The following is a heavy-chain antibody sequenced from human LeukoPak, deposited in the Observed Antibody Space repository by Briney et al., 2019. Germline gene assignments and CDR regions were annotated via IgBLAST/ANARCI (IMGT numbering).Heavy chain of an antibody. CDR2: IKSKTDDGTT. V-gene: IGHV3-15*01. CDR1: TFTFGNAC. Sequence: GGSLRLSCPAYTFTFGNACMGWVRQAPGKGLEWVGRIKSKTDDGTTNYAAPVKGRFTNSRDDSKNTLYLQMNSLKTEDTAVDYCTTGLDYYGYWGQGTLVTVAS. CDR3: TTGLDYYGY. D-gene: IGHD3-10*01. J-gene: IGHJ4*02.